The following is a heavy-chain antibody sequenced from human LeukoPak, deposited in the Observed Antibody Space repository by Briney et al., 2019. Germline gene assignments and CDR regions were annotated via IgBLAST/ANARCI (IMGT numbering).Heavy chain of an antibody. J-gene: IGHJ4*02. Sequence: GGSLRLSCAASGFTFSDYYMGWIRQAPGKGPEWVSYITSNGKSVYYAASVKGRFTISRDNAKNSLYLQVNSLTAEDTAVYYCARAGVDTSGYYYQGFDYWGQGTLVTVSS. CDR3: ARAGVDTSGYYYQGFDY. CDR2: ITSNGKSV. D-gene: IGHD3-3*01. CDR1: GFTFSDYY. V-gene: IGHV3-11*04.